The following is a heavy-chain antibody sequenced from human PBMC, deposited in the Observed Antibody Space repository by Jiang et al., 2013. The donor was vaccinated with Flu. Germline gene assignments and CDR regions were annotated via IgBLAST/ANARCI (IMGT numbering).Heavy chain of an antibody. Sequence: GAEVKKPGASVKVSCKASGYRFISYGISWVRQAPGQGLEWMGWISVYSGNASYVQKLQGRVTMTTDTSTDTAYMELRSLRSDDTAVYYCVRDGYSNYEGPSFDYWGQGTL. CDR2: ISVYSGNA. J-gene: IGHJ4*02. CDR1: GYRFISYG. CDR3: VRDGYSNYEGPSFDY. V-gene: IGHV1-18*01. D-gene: IGHD4-11*01.